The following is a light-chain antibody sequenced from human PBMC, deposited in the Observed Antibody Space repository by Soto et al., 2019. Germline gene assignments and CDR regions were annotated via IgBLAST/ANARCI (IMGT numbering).Light chain of an antibody. Sequence: EIVLMQSPGTLSLSPGERATLSCRASQSVSNNYVAWYQQKPGQAPRLLIAGASSRATGIPDRFSGSGSGTDFTLTICILEPEDFAVYYCQQYGSSPPLTFGGGTKVDIK. V-gene: IGKV3-20*01. CDR1: QSVSNNY. CDR2: GAS. CDR3: QQYGSSPPLT. J-gene: IGKJ4*01.